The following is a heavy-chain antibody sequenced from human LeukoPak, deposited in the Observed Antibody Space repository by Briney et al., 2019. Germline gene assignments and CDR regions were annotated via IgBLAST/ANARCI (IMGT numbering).Heavy chain of an antibody. CDR2: IHFSDAT. CDR1: GASISSGAFS. V-gene: IGHV4-30-2*01. Sequence: SETLSLTCTVSGASISSGAFSWTWIRQPPGKGLEWMGYIHFSDATYYRTSLKGRVTISIDRPKNQFSLNLSSVTAADTAVYYCARSPITGDYAYYFDYWGQGTLVTVSS. J-gene: IGHJ4*02. D-gene: IGHD3-16*01. CDR3: ARSPITGDYAYYFDY.